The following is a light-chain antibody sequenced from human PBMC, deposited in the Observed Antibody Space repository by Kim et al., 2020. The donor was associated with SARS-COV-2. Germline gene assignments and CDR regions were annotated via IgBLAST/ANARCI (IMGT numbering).Light chain of an antibody. CDR2: GAS. CDR1: QSVSSN. Sequence: SPGDRATLSCRASQSVSSNLAWYQHKPAQAPRLLIYGASTRATGIPARFSGSGSGTEFTLTISSLQSEDFAVYYCQQYNNWPPWTFDQGTKVDIK. J-gene: IGKJ1*01. V-gene: IGKV3-15*01. CDR3: QQYNNWPPWT.